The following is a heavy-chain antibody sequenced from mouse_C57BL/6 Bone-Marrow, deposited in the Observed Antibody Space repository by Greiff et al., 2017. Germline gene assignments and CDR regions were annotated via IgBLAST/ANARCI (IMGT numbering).Heavy chain of an antibody. D-gene: IGHD1-3*01. CDR2: IHPNSGST. CDR1: GYTFTSYW. CDR3: ARSRNPYKDAMDY. J-gene: IGHJ4*01. V-gene: IGHV1-64*01. Sequence: QVQLKQPGAELVKPGASVKLSCKASGYTFTSYWMHWVKQRPGQGLEWIGMIHPNSGSTNYNEKFKSKATLTVDKPSSTAYMQLSSLTSEDSAVYYCARSRNPYKDAMDYWGQGNSVTVSS.